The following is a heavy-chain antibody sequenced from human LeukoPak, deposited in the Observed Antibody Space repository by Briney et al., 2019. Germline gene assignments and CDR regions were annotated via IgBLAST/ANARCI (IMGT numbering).Heavy chain of an antibody. J-gene: IGHJ5*02. D-gene: IGHD2-21*02. V-gene: IGHV1-18*01. CDR1: GYTFTSYG. CDR3: ARASGGDYLTNWFDP. CDR2: ISAYNGNT. Sequence: GASVKVSCKASGYTFTSYGISWVRQAPGQGLEWMGWISAYNGNTNYAQKLQGRVTMTTDTSTSTAYMELRSLRSDDTAVYYCARASGGDYLTNWFDPWGQGTLVTVSS.